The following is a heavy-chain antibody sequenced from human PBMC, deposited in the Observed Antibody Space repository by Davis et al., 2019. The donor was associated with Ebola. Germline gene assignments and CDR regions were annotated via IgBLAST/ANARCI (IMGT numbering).Heavy chain of an antibody. Sequence: HTGGSLRLSCAASGTTFSSYWIHWVRQAPGKGLVWVSHINSDGSSTAYAESVKGRFIISRDNAKSTVSLQMNSMRPEDTAVYYCAREKHCSSTSCYKAASGWWDYWGQGTLVTVSS. J-gene: IGHJ4*02. CDR3: AREKHCSSTSCYKAASGWWDY. V-gene: IGHV3-74*03. CDR1: GTTFSSYW. CDR2: INSDGSST. D-gene: IGHD2-2*02.